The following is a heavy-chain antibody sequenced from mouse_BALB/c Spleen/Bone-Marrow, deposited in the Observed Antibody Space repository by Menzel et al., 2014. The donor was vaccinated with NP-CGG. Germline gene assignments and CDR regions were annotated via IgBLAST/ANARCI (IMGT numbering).Heavy chain of an antibody. CDR2: INPFNDGI. D-gene: IGHD1-1*01. J-gene: IGHJ2*01. V-gene: IGHV1-14*01. Sequence: VQLKDSGPELVKPGASVKMSCMASGYTFTSYVMHWVKQKPGQGLEWIGYINPFNDGIEYNEKFKVKATLTSDKSSSTAYMELSSLTSEDSAVYYCARGTTVVGDYWGQGTTLTVSS. CDR3: ARGTTVVGDY. CDR1: GYTFTSYV.